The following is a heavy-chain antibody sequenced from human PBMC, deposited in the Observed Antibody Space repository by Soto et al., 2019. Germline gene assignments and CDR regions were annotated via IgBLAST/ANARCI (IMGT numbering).Heavy chain of an antibody. CDR1: GGSFSGYY. Sequence: SETLSLTCAVYGGSFSGYYWSWIRQPPGKGLEWIGEINHSGSTNYNPSLKSRVTISVDTSKNQFSRKLSSVTAADTAVYYCARGHDSSPPQFFDYWGQGTLVTVSS. J-gene: IGHJ4*02. V-gene: IGHV4-34*01. CDR2: INHSGST. CDR3: ARGHDSSPPQFFDY. D-gene: IGHD6-6*01.